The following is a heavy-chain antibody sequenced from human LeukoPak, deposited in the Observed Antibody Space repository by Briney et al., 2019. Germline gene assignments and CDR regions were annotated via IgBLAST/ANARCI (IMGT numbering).Heavy chain of an antibody. D-gene: IGHD6-19*01. J-gene: IGHJ3*02. V-gene: IGHV3-30*14. Sequence: GGSLRLSCAASGSTFSSYAMHWVRQAPGKGLEWVALISYDKSNKYYADSVKGRFTISRDNSKNTLFVQMNSLRTEDTAVYYCARSGVQWQWLLTYDAFDIWGQGTMVTVSS. CDR3: ARSGVQWQWLLTYDAFDI. CDR2: ISYDKSNK. CDR1: GSTFSSYA.